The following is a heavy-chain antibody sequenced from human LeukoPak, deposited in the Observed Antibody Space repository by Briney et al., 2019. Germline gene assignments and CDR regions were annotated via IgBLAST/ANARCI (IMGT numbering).Heavy chain of an antibody. CDR3: AKDISAYDYGDFDYYYGMDV. CDR1: GFSVSGKY. J-gene: IGHJ6*02. CDR2: IYSGGTT. V-gene: IGHV3-53*05. D-gene: IGHD4-17*01. Sequence: GGSLTLSCAASGFSVSGKYMSWVRQAPGKGLEFVSVIYSGGTTYYADSVRGRFTISRDNAKNSLYLQMNSLRAEDTALYYCAKDISAYDYGDFDYYYGMDVWGQGTTVTVSS.